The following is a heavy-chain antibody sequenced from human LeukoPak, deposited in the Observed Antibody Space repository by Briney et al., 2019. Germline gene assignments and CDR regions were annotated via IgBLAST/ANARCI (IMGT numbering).Heavy chain of an antibody. J-gene: IGHJ1*01. D-gene: IGHD3-9*01. CDR1: GVSFSGYY. CDR3: ARGSLRYFDWLRGAEYFQH. V-gene: IGHV4-34*01. Sequence: SETLSLTCAVYGVSFSGYYWSWNRQPPGKGLEWIGEINHSGSTNYNPSLKSRVTISVDTSKNQFSLKLSSMTAADTAVYYCARGSLRYFDWLRGAEYFQHWGQGTLVTVSS. CDR2: INHSGST.